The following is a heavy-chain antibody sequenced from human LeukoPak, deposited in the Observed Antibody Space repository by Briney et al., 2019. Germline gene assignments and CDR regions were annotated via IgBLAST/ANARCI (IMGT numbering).Heavy chain of an antibody. D-gene: IGHD3-22*01. CDR3: AKDGLYYDGSEHVYYFDS. CDR1: GFTFSRSA. V-gene: IGHV3-23*01. CDR2: IIYSGGAM. Sequence: QPGGSLRLSCAASGFTFSRSAMTWVRQGPGTGLEFVASIIYSGGAMYYADSVKGRFTISRDNSKNTLYLQMNSLRAEDTALYYCAKDGLYYDGSEHVYYFDSWGQGTLVTVSS. J-gene: IGHJ4*02.